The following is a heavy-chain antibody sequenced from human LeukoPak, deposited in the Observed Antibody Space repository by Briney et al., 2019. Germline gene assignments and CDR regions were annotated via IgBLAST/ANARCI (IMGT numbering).Heavy chain of an antibody. V-gene: IGHV1-46*01. J-gene: IGHJ4*02. CDR2: INPSGGST. D-gene: IGHD3-22*01. Sequence: ASVKVSCKASGYTFTSYYMHWVRQAPGQGLEWMGIINPSGGSTSYAQKFQGRVTMTRDMSTSTVYMELSSLRSEDTAVYYCARVSGSRYYDSSGRGYFDYWGQGTLVTVAS. CDR3: ARVSGSRYYDSSGRGYFDY. CDR1: GYTFTSYY.